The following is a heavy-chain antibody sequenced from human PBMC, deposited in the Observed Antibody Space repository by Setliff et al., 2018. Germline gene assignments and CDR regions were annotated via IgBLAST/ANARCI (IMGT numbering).Heavy chain of an antibody. J-gene: IGHJ5*02. CDR3: AKAQYGGSYHWFDP. V-gene: IGHV4-61*02. Sequence: SETLSLTCSVSGDSINSGTYYWSWFRQSAGKGLEWIGRIYTGGSTNYNPSLKSRVTISSDTSKRQFSPRLTSVTAADTAVYYCAKAQYGGSYHWFDPWGQGTLVTVSS. D-gene: IGHD3-16*02. CDR2: IYTGGST. CDR1: GDSINSGTYY.